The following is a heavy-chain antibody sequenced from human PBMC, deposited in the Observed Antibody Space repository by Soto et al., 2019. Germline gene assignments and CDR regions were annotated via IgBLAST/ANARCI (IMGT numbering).Heavy chain of an antibody. V-gene: IGHV6-1*01. CDR3: GAGMLVRWACCLDD. CDR1: GDSVTGNTAG. J-gene: IGHJ4*02. D-gene: IGHD1-26*01. Sequence: SQTLSLTCVISGDSVTGNTAGWNWIRQSPSRGLEWLGRTYYRSKWYYDYAGSVKGRMTINPDTSRNQFSLQLNSVSPEDTAVYDCGAGMLVRWACCLDDWGQGTRVTVSS. CDR2: TYYRSKWYY.